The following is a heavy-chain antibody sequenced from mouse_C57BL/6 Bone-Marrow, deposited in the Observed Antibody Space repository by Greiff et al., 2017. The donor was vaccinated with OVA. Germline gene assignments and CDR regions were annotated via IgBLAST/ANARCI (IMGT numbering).Heavy chain of an antibody. CDR3: ARERGGRCHFDY. J-gene: IGHJ2*01. V-gene: IGHV1-64*01. Sequence: QVQLQQPGAELVKPGASVKLSCKASGYTFTSYWMHWVKQRPGQGLEWIGMIHPNSGSTNYNEKFKSKATLTVDKSSSTAYMKLSSLTSEDSAVYYCARERGGRCHFDYWGQGTTLTVAS. CDR1: GYTFTSYW. CDR2: IHPNSGST. D-gene: IGHD1-1*01.